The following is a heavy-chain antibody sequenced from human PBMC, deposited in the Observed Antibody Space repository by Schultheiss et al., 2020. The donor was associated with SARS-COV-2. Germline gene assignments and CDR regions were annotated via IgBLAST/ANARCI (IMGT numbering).Heavy chain of an antibody. V-gene: IGHV3-30*06. Sequence: GGSLRLSCAASGFTFSSYGMHWVRQAPGKGLEWVAVISYDGSNKYYADSVKGRFTISRDNSKNTLYLQMNSLRAEDTAVYYCAKDPLGTGITDYWGQGTLVTVSS. J-gene: IGHJ4*02. CDR1: GFTFSSYG. CDR3: AKDPLGTGITDY. D-gene: IGHD1/OR15-1a*01. CDR2: ISYDGSNK.